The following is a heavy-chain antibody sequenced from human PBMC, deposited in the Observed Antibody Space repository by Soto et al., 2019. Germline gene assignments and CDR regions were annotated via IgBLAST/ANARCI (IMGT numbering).Heavy chain of an antibody. Sequence: SETLSLTCAVSGGSISSGGYSWSWIRQPPGKGLEWIGYIYHSGSTYCKTSLKSRVTISVDKSKNQFSLKLTSLTAADTAVYYCARCVAAAGPIDHWGQGTLVTGLL. CDR3: ARCVAAAGPIDH. CDR2: IYHSGST. CDR1: GGSISSGGYS. D-gene: IGHD6-13*01. V-gene: IGHV4-30-2*01. J-gene: IGHJ4*02.